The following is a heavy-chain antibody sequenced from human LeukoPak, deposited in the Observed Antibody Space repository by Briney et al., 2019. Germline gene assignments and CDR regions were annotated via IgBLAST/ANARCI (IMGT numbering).Heavy chain of an antibody. J-gene: IGHJ4*02. Sequence: GGSLRLSCAASGFTFSSYAMSWVRQAPGKGLEWVSAISGSGGSTYYADSVKGRFTISRDNAKNSLYLQMNSLRAEDTAVYYCARDLGSGYSFGGYYFDYWGQGTLVTVSS. CDR2: ISGSGGST. D-gene: IGHD3-22*01. V-gene: IGHV3-23*01. CDR1: GFTFSSYA. CDR3: ARDLGSGYSFGGYYFDY.